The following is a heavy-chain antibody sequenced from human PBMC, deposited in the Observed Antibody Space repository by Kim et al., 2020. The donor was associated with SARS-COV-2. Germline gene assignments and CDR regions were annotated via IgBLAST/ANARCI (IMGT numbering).Heavy chain of an antibody. CDR3: ARLPRYGSGSYFTTGGFDP. J-gene: IGHJ5*02. D-gene: IGHD3-10*01. CDR2: IDPSDSYT. V-gene: IGHV5-10-1*01. Sequence: GESVKISCKGSGYSFTSYWISWVRQMPGKGLEWMGRIDPSDSYTNYSPSFQGHVTISADKSISTAYLQWSSLKASDTAMYYCARLPRYGSGSYFTTGGFDPWGQGTLVTVSS. CDR1: GYSFTSYW.